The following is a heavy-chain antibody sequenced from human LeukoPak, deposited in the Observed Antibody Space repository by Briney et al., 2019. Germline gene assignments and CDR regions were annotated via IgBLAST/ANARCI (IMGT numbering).Heavy chain of an antibody. J-gene: IGHJ4*02. CDR1: GFTFGDYA. V-gene: IGHV3-49*05. CDR2: IRSKAYGGTT. D-gene: IGHD1-26*01. CDR3: TRDYGGGSYLQNFDY. Sequence: KAGGSLRLSCTASGFTFGDYAMSWFRQAPGKGLEWVGFIRSKAYGGTTEYAASVKGRFTISRDDSKSIAYLQMDSLKTEDTAVYYCTRDYGGGSYLQNFDYWGQGTLVTVSS.